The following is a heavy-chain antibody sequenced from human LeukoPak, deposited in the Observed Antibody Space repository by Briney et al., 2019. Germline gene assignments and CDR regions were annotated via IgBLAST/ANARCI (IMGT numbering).Heavy chain of an antibody. CDR3: ARSGGLDY. CDR1: GLTFSSYW. CDR2: IKQDGSEK. V-gene: IGHV3-7*02. J-gene: IGHJ4*02. D-gene: IGHD2-15*01. Sequence: GGSLRLSCAASGLTFSSYWMSWVRQAPGKGLEWVANIKQDGSEKYYVDSVKGRFTISRDNAKNSLYLQMNSLRAEDTAVYYCARSGGLDYWGQGTLVTVSS.